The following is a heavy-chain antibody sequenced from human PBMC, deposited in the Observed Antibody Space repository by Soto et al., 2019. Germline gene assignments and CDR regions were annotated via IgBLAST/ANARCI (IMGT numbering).Heavy chain of an antibody. D-gene: IGHD6-6*01. Sequence: PSETLSLTCTVSGGSISSGVYYWSWIRQHPGRGLEWIGYIYYSGSTYYNPSLKSRVTISVDTSKNQFSLKLSSVTAADTAVYYCARSVAARPHNWFDPWGQGTLVTVAS. J-gene: IGHJ5*02. CDR3: ARSVAARPHNWFDP. V-gene: IGHV4-31*03. CDR2: IYYSGST. CDR1: GGSISSGVYY.